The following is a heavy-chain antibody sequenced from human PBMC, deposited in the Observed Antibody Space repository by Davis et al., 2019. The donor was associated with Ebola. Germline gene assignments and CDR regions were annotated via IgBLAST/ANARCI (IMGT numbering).Heavy chain of an antibody. D-gene: IGHD4-17*01. J-gene: IGHJ4*02. Sequence: GESLKISCAASGFTVSSNYMSWVRQAPGKGLEWVSAISGSGGSTYYADSVKGRFTISRDNSKNTLYLQMNSLRAEDTAVYYCARDDYGDSYFDYWGQGTLVTVSS. CDR2: ISGSGGST. V-gene: IGHV3-23*01. CDR1: GFTVSSNY. CDR3: ARDDYGDSYFDY.